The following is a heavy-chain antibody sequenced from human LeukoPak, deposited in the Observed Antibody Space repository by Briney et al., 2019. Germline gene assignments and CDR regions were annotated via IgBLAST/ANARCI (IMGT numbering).Heavy chain of an antibody. CDR3: ARDPEGTIVGPGY. V-gene: IGHV1-69*04. CDR2: IIPILGIA. D-gene: IGHD1-26*01. Sequence: SVKVSCKASGGTFSSYTISWVRQAPGQGLEWMGRIIPILGIANYAQKFQGRVTITADKSTSTAYMELSSLRSEDTAVYYCARDPEGTIVGPGYWGQGTLVTVSS. CDR1: GGTFSSYT. J-gene: IGHJ4*02.